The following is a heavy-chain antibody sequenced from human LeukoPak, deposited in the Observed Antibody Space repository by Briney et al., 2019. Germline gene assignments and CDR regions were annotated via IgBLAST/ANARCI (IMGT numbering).Heavy chain of an antibody. CDR1: GYTFTSYD. D-gene: IGHD6-6*01. V-gene: IGHV1-8*03. CDR2: MNPNSGNA. J-gene: IGHJ6*03. CDR3: AREGYSSSYYYMDV. Sequence: ASVKVSCKASGYTFTSYDINWVRQATGQGLEWMGWMNPNSGNAGYAQKFQGRVTITRNTSISTAYMELSSLRSEDTAVYYCAREGYSSSYYYMDVWGKGTTVTVSS.